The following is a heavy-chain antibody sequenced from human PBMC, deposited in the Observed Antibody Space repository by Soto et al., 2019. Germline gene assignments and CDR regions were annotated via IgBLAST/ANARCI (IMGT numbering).Heavy chain of an antibody. CDR1: GFTFTTYW. CDR2: INSDGTTT. V-gene: IGHV3-74*01. D-gene: IGHD5-12*01. Sequence: EVQLVESGGGLVQPGGSLRLSCAASGFTFTTYWMHLVRQAPGKGLMWVSRINSDGTTTNYADSVKGRFTISRDNAKNTVYLQMDSLRPEDTAVYYCARVPTGGYDWNWGQGTLVTVSS. J-gene: IGHJ4*02. CDR3: ARVPTGGYDWN.